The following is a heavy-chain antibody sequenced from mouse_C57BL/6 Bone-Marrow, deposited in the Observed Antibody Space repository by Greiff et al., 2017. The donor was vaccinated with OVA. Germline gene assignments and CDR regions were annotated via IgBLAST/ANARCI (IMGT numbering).Heavy chain of an antibody. CDR2: ISSGGSYT. CDR3: ARPPLYYYGSSYGYFDV. Sequence: EVQLVESGGDLVKPGGSLKLSCAASGFTFSSYGMSWVRQTPDKRLEWVATISSGGSYTYYPDSVKGRFTISRDNAKNTLYLQMSSLKSEDTAMYYCARPPLYYYGSSYGYFDVWGTGTTVTVSS. V-gene: IGHV5-6*01. J-gene: IGHJ1*03. D-gene: IGHD1-1*01. CDR1: GFTFSSYG.